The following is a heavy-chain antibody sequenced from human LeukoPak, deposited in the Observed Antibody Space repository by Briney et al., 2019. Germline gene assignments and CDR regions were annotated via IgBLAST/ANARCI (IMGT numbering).Heavy chain of an antibody. CDR1: GYTFTGYY. Sequence: VKVSCKASGYTFTGYYMHWVRQAPGQGLEWMGWINPNSGGTNYAQKFQGGVTMTRDTSISTAYMELSRLRSDDTAVYYCARGRVWGGYDLIQLFDYWGQGTLVTVSS. V-gene: IGHV1-2*02. CDR3: ARGRVWGGYDLIQLFDY. CDR2: INPNSGGT. D-gene: IGHD5-12*01. J-gene: IGHJ4*02.